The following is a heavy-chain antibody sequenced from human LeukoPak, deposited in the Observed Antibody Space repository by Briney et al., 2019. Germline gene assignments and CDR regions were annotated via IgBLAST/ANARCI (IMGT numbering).Heavy chain of an antibody. J-gene: IGHJ4*02. CDR1: GFTFSSYS. CDR3: AGSGSYRFDY. D-gene: IGHD1-26*01. CDR2: ITASGTAM. V-gene: IGHV3-48*02. Sequence: QTGGSLRLSCAASGFTFSSYSMNWVRQAPGKGLEWVSHITASGTAMFYADSVKGRFTISRDNAKNSLYLQMNSLRDEDTAVYYCAGSGSYRFDYWGQGTLVTVSS.